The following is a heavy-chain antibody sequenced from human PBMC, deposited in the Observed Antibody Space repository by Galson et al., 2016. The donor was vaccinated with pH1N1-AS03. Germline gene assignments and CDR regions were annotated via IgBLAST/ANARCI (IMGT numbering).Heavy chain of an antibody. CDR3: AAYRPLRPGVLDV. J-gene: IGHJ6*02. Sequence: SETLSLTCAVYGGSFGGYYWNWIRQPPGKGLEWIGEINHSGSTNYNPSLKSRVTISVDTSKNQFSLKLSSVTAVDTAVYYCAAYRPLRPGVLDVWGQGTTVTVSS. D-gene: IGHD3-16*02. CDR2: INHSGST. V-gene: IGHV4-34*01. CDR1: GGSFGGYY.